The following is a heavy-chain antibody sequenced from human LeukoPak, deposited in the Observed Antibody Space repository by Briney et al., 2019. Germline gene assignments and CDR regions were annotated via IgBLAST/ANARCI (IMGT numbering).Heavy chain of an antibody. CDR3: ARGEQQLVQVGFTYYYYYYMDV. CDR2: IKQDGSEK. J-gene: IGHJ6*03. D-gene: IGHD6-13*01. Sequence: PGGSLRLSCAASGFIFSTYWMSWVRQAPGKGLEWVANIKQDGSEKYYVDSVKGRFTISRDNAKNSLYLQMDSLRAEDTAVYYCARGEQQLVQVGFTYYYYYYMDVWGKGTTVTISS. CDR1: GFIFSTYW. V-gene: IGHV3-7*03.